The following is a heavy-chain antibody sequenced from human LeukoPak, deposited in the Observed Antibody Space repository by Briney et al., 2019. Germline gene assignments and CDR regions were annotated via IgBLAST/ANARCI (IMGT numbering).Heavy chain of an antibody. J-gene: IGHJ4*02. CDR2: VSYSGRT. CDR3: ARAAQFSFDY. CDR1: GASISNYY. V-gene: IGHV4-59*08. Sequence: SETLSLTCTVSGASISNYYWSWIRQPPGKGLECIGYVSYSGRTNHNPSLKSRVTISADTSKNQFSLKLTSVTAADTAVYYCARAAQFSFDYWGQGTLVTVSS.